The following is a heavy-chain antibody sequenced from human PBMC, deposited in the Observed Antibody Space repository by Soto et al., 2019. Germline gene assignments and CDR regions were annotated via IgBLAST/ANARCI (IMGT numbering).Heavy chain of an antibody. D-gene: IGHD3-22*01. V-gene: IGHV3-21*01. J-gene: IGHJ4*02. Sequence: GGSLRLSCAASGFTFSSYSMNWVRQAPGKELEWVSSISSSSSYIYYADSVKGRFTISRDNAKNSLYLQMNSLRAEDTAVYYCARDTAPTYYYDSSGYDCNPPPADYWGQGTLVTVSS. CDR2: ISSSSSYI. CDR1: GFTFSSYS. CDR3: ARDTAPTYYYDSSGYDCNPPPADY.